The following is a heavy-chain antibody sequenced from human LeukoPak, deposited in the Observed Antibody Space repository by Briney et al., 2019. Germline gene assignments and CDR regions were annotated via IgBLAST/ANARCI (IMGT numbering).Heavy chain of an antibody. J-gene: IGHJ6*02. CDR2: ISGSGGST. D-gene: IGHD6-19*01. CDR1: GFTFSSYA. CDR3: ARGRGIAVAGNVYYYYGLDV. Sequence: PGGSLRLSCAASGFTFSSYAMSWVRQAPGKGLEWVSAISGSGGSTYYADSVKGRFTISRDNSKNTLYLQMNSLRDEDTAVYYCARGRGIAVAGNVYYYYGLDVWGQGTTVTV. V-gene: IGHV3-23*01.